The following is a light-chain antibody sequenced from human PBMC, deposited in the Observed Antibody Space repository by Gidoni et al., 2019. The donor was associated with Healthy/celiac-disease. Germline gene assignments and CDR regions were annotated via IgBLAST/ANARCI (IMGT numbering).Light chain of an antibody. J-gene: IGKJ2*01. CDR1: RNVNNN. CDR2: YGS. CDR3: QQYDNWPPYT. V-gene: IGKV3-15*01. Sequence: ELVMTQSPDTLSVSPGERANLSCRASRNVNNNVAWYQQRTGQAPRLLIYYGSTRAAGIPARFSGSGSGTEFTLTISNLQSEDFAVYFCQQYDNWPPYTFGQGTKLEIK.